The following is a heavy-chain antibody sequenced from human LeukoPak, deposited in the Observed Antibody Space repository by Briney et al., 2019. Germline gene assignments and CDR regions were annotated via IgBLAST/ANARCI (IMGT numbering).Heavy chain of an antibody. J-gene: IGHJ4*02. CDR3: ARGIVVAPAATVDY. CDR2: VNSDESTT. Sequence: SGGSLRLSCAASGFTFSSYWMHWVRQAPGKGLVWVSRVNSDESTTTYADSVKGRFTISRDNAKNTLYLQMNSLRDEDTAVYYCARGIVVAPAATVDYWGQGTLVTVSS. V-gene: IGHV3-74*01. D-gene: IGHD2-2*01. CDR1: GFTFSSYW.